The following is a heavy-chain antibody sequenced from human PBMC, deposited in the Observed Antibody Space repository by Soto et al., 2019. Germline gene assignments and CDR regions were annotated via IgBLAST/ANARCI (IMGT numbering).Heavy chain of an antibody. Sequence: QVQLVESGGGLVKPGGSLRLSCAASGFTFSDYYMSWIRQAPGKGLEWVSYISSSSSYTNYADSVKGRFTISRDNAKNSLYLQMNSLRAEDTAVYYCASADVGGKYYYDSSGYYWGQGTLVTVSS. CDR1: GFTFSDYY. J-gene: IGHJ4*02. V-gene: IGHV3-11*06. CDR3: ASADVGGKYYYDSSGYY. CDR2: ISSSSSYT. D-gene: IGHD3-22*01.